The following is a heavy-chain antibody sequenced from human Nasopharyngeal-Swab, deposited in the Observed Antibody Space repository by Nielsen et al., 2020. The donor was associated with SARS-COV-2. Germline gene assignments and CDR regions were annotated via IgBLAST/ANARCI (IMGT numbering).Heavy chain of an antibody. J-gene: IGHJ6*02. Sequence: WVRQAPGQGLEWMGWISAYNGNTNYAQKLQGRVTMTTDTSTSTAYMELRSLRSDDTAVYYCAGDGYSSSSVYYYYYYGMDVWGQGTTVTVSS. D-gene: IGHD6-6*01. CDR2: ISAYNGNT. CDR3: AGDGYSSSSVYYYYYYGMDV. V-gene: IGHV1-18*01.